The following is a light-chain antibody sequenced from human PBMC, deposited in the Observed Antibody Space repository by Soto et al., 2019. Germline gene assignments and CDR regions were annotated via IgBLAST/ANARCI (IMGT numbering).Light chain of an antibody. V-gene: IGKV3-20*01. J-gene: IGKJ5*01. CDR1: HSVSSSY. CDR3: QQYGSSLPIT. CDR2: GAS. Sequence: SPGTLSLSPGERATLSCRASHSVSSSYLAWYQQKPGQAPRLLIYGASSRATGIPDRFSGRGSGTDFTLTISRLEPEDFAVYYCQQYGSSLPITFGQGTRLEIK.